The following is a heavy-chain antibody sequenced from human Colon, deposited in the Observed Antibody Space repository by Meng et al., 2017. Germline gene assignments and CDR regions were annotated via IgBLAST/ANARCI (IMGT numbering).Heavy chain of an antibody. Sequence: VELAESGGVLAHPGKALGLSCTTSGLTISSYTMNWGRQAPGKGLAWVSTIRTGSGYIYYFVSVKGRFTVSTDNSKNTLYLQMNSLRIEDTAVYHCANRFVWGLGTLVTVSS. CDR2: IRTGSGYI. CDR3: ANRFV. D-gene: IGHD3-3*01. CDR1: GLTISSYT. V-gene: IGHV3-21*01. J-gene: IGHJ4*02.